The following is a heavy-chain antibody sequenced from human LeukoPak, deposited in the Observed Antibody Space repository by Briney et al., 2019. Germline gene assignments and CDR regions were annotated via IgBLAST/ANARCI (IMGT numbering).Heavy chain of an antibody. D-gene: IGHD4-23*01. Sequence: GGSLRLSCAASGFTFSSYAMSWVRQAPGKGLEWVSGISGSGGNTYYADSVKGRFTISRDNAKNSLYLQMNSLRAEDTAVYYCARDQKTTVVRSDYWGQGTLVTVSS. CDR1: GFTFSSYA. CDR3: ARDQKTTVVRSDY. V-gene: IGHV3-23*01. CDR2: ISGSGGNT. J-gene: IGHJ4*02.